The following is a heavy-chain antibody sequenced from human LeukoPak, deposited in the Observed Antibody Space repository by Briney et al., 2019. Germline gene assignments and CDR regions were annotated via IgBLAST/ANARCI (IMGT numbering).Heavy chain of an antibody. CDR1: GYTFTSYG. CDR2: ISAYNGNT. V-gene: IGHV1-18*01. Sequence: ASVKVSCKASGYTFTSYGISWVRQAPGQGLERMGWISAYNGNTNYAQKLQGRVTMTTDTSTSTAYMELRSLRSDDTAVYYCARAGYCSSTSCPNWFDPWGQGTLVTVSS. CDR3: ARAGYCSSTSCPNWFDP. J-gene: IGHJ5*02. D-gene: IGHD2-2*01.